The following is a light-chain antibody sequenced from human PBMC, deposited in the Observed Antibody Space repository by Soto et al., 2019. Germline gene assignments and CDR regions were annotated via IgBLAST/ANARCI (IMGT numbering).Light chain of an antibody. Sequence: EIVLTQSPGTLSLSPGERATLSCRASQRVSSSFLAWYQQKPGQAPRLLIYGASTRATGIPDRFSGSGSGTDFTLTISRLEPEDFAVYYCQQYDSSPWTVGQGTKVEIK. CDR1: QRVSSSF. J-gene: IGKJ1*01. CDR2: GAS. CDR3: QQYDSSPWT. V-gene: IGKV3-20*01.